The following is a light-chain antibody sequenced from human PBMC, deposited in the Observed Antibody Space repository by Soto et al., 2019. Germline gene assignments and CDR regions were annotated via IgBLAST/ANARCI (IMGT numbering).Light chain of an antibody. CDR2: SNN. Sequence: QSVLTQPPSASGTPGQRVTISCSGSSSNIGSNTVNWYQQLPGTAPKLLIYSNNQRPSGVPDRFSASKSGTSASLAISGLQSDDEADYYCAAWDDSLNGPQFGGGTKLTVL. CDR1: SSNIGSNT. J-gene: IGLJ2*01. CDR3: AAWDDSLNGPQ. V-gene: IGLV1-44*01.